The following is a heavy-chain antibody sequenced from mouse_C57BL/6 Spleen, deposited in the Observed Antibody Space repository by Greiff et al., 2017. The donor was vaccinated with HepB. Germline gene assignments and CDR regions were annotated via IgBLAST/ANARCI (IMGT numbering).Heavy chain of an antibody. V-gene: IGHV1-54*01. J-gene: IGHJ1*03. CDR3: ARSRVLSGYFDV. Sequence: QVQLQQSGAELVRPGTSVKVSCKASGYAFTNYLIEWVKQRPGQGLEWIGVINPGSGGTNYNEKFKGKATLTADKSSSTAYMQLSSLTSEDSAVYFGARSRVLSGYFDVWGTGTTVTVSS. D-gene: IGHD1-1*02. CDR2: INPGSGGT. CDR1: GYAFTNYL.